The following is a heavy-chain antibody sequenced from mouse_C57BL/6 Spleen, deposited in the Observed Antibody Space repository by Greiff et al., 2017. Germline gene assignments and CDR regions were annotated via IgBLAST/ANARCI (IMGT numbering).Heavy chain of an antibody. CDR1: GYTFTSYW. CDR2: IYPGSGST. D-gene: IGHD1-1*01. Sequence: QVQLQQPGAELVKPGASVKMSCKASGYTFTSYWLTWVKQRPGQGLEWIGDIYPGSGSTNYNEKFKSKATLTVDTSSSTAYMQLSSLTSEDSAVYYCARVYYYSHYFDYWGQGTTLTVSS. V-gene: IGHV1-55*01. CDR3: ARVYYYSHYFDY. J-gene: IGHJ2*01.